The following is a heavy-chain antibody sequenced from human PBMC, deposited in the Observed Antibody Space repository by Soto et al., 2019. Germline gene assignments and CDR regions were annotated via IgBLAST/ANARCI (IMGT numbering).Heavy chain of an antibody. J-gene: IGHJ6*02. CDR2: ISSSSYT. D-gene: IGHD1-26*01. CDR3: ARKLVEMATNYYYGMDV. CDR1: GFTFSDYY. Sequence: GGSLRLSCAASGFTFSDYYMSWIRQAPGKGLEWVSYISSSSYTNYADSVKGRFTISRDNAKNSLYLQMNSLRAEDTAVYYCARKLVEMATNYYYGMDVWGQGTTVTFP. V-gene: IGHV3-11*06.